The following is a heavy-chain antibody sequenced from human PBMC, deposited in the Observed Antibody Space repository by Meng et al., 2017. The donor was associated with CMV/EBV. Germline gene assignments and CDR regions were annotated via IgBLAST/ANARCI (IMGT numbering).Heavy chain of an antibody. Sequence: VQLQYAGPGPVKPSQTLSLTCTFSGGSISSGDYYWSWIRQPPGKGLEWIGYIYYSGSTYYNPSLKSRVTISVDTSKNQFSLKLSSVTAADTAVYYCARTGEYPTFDYWGQGTLVTVSS. CDR3: ARTGEYPTFDY. V-gene: IGHV4-30-4*08. J-gene: IGHJ4*02. CDR2: IYYSGST. CDR1: GGSISSGDYY. D-gene: IGHD2/OR15-2a*01.